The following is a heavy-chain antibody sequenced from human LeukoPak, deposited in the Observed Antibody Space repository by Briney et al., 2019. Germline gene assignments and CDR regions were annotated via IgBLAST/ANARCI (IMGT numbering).Heavy chain of an antibody. D-gene: IGHD6-13*01. Sequence: GRSLRLSCAASGFTFDDYAMHWVRQAPGKGLEWVSGISWNSGSIGYADSVKGRFTISRGNAKNSLYLQMNSLRAEDMALYYCAKEGRRGPEGGIALYYFDYWGQGTLVTVSS. V-gene: IGHV3-9*03. J-gene: IGHJ4*02. CDR2: ISWNSGSI. CDR3: AKEGRRGPEGGIALYYFDY. CDR1: GFTFDDYA.